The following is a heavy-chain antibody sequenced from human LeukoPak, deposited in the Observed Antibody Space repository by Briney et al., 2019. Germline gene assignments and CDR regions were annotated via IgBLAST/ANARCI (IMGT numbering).Heavy chain of an antibody. D-gene: IGHD3-22*01. J-gene: IGHJ4*02. CDR1: GFTVSSNY. CDR2: IYSGGST. V-gene: IGHV3-66*01. CDR3: ARERGDSSGYYPYYFDY. Sequence: GGSLRLSCAASGFTVSSNYMSWVRQAPGKGLEWVSVIYSGGSTYYADSVKGRFTISRDNSKNTLYLQMNSLRAADTAVYYCARERGDSSGYYPYYFDYWGQGTLVTVSS.